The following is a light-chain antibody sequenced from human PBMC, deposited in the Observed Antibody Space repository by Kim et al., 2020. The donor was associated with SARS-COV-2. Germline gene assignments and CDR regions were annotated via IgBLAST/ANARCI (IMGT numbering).Light chain of an antibody. CDR2: QDT. CDR1: ELGDKY. J-gene: IGLJ2*01. Sequence: SYELTQPPSVSVSPGQAASITCSGYELGDKYACWYQQKPGQSPVLVMYQDTKRPSGIPERFSGSNSGNTATLTISGTQAMDEADYYCQAWDSTTVV. V-gene: IGLV3-1*01. CDR3: QAWDSTTVV.